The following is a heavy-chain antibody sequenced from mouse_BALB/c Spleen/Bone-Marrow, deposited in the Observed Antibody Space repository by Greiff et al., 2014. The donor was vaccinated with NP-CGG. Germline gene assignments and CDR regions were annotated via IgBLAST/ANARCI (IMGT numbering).Heavy chain of an antibody. V-gene: IGHV14-4*02. CDR2: IDPENGDT. CDR1: GFNIKDYY. CDR3: NARWDYDFGYFDY. Sequence: EVQLQQSGAELVRSGASVKLSCTASGFNIKDYYMHWVKQRPEQGLEWIGWIDPENGDTEYAPKFQGKATMTADTSSNTAYLQLSSLTSDDTAVYYGNARWDYDFGYFDYWGQGTTLTVSS. D-gene: IGHD2-4*01. J-gene: IGHJ2*01.